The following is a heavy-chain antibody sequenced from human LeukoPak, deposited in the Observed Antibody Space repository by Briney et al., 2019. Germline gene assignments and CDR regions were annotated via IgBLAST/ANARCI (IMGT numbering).Heavy chain of an antibody. CDR1: GYNFDSYW. J-gene: IGHJ4*02. V-gene: IGHV5-51*01. CDR2: IYPGDSDT. D-gene: IGHD1-14*01. CDR3: ARRRALGTTEITWCFEY. Sequence: GESLKISCKGSGYNFDSYWIGWVRQMPGKGLEWMGIIYPGDSDTRYSPSFQGQVTISADKPINTAYLQWSSLKASHTAMFYGARRRALGTTEITWCFEYWGQGTLVTVSA.